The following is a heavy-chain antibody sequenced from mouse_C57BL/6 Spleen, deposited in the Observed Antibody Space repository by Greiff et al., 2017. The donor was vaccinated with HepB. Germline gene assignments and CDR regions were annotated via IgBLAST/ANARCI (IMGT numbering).Heavy chain of an antibody. J-gene: IGHJ2*01. D-gene: IGHD1-1*01. CDR2: IDPSDSYT. V-gene: IGHV1-59*01. CDR3: ARGGNYGSSPVYFDY. CDR1: GYTFTSYW. Sequence: QVQLQQPGAELVRPGTSVKLSCKASGYTFTSYWMHWVKQRPGQGLEWIGVIDPSDSYTNYNQKFKGKATLTVDTSSSTAYMQLSSLTSEDSAVYYCARGGNYGSSPVYFDYWGQGTTLTVSS.